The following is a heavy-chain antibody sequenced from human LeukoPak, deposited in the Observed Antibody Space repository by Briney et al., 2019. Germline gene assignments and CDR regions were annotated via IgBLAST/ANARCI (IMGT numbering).Heavy chain of an antibody. J-gene: IGHJ4*02. V-gene: IGHV3-48*03. CDR1: GFTFSSYE. Sequence: GGSLRLSCAASGFTFSSYEMNWVRQAPGKGLEWVSYISSSGSTIYYADSVEGRFTISRDNAKNSLYLQMNSLRAEDTAVYYCAREGAAMGGFDYWGQGTLVTVSS. D-gene: IGHD2-2*01. CDR3: AREGAAMGGFDY. CDR2: ISSSGSTI.